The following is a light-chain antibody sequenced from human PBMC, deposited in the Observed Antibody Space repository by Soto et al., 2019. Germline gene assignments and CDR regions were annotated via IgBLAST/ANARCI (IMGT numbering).Light chain of an antibody. CDR2: EVS. Sequence: QSALTQPASVSGSPGQSITISCTGTSSDVGSYTLVSWYQQHPGKAPKLMIYEVSKRPSGVSNRFSGSKSGNTASLTISGLQAEDEADYYCCSYAGSSTYWVFGGGTMLTVL. CDR3: CSYAGSSTYWV. CDR1: SSDVGSYTL. V-gene: IGLV2-23*02. J-gene: IGLJ3*02.